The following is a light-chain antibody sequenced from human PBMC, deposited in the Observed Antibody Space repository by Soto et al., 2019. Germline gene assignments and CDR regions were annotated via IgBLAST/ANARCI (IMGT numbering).Light chain of an antibody. J-gene: IGLJ1*01. CDR2: RNN. CDR3: QSCDSSLSGSGV. Sequence: QSVLTQPPSVSGAPGQRVTISCTGSSSNIGAGYDVHWYQQVPGAAPKLLIYRNNNRPSGVPDRFSGSKSGTSASLAITGLQAEDEADYYCQSCDSSLSGSGVFGTGTKLTVL. V-gene: IGLV1-40*01. CDR1: SSNIGAGYD.